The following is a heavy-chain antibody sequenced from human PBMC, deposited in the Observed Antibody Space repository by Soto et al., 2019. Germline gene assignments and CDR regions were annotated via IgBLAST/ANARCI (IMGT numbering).Heavy chain of an antibody. CDR2: IIPIFGTA. V-gene: IGHV1-69*13. CDR3: ARDPYYYDSSGRQNYYGMDV. Sequence: GASVKVSCKASGGTFSSYAISWVRQAPGQGLEWMGGIIPIFGTANYAQKFQGRVTITADESTSTAYMELSSLRSEDTAVYYCARDPYYYDSSGRQNYYGMDVWGQGTTVTVS. CDR1: GGTFSSYA. J-gene: IGHJ6*02. D-gene: IGHD3-22*01.